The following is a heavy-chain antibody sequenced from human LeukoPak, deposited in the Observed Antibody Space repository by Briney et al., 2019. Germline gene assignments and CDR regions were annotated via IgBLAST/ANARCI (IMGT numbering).Heavy chain of an antibody. Sequence: GGSPRLSCAASGFTFDDYAMHWVRQAPGKGLEWVSGISWNSGSIGYADSVKGRFTISRDNAKNSLYLQMNSLRAEDTALYYCAKDMTVTTEGAFDIWGQGTMVTVSS. D-gene: IGHD4-17*01. J-gene: IGHJ3*02. V-gene: IGHV3-9*01. CDR2: ISWNSGSI. CDR1: GFTFDDYA. CDR3: AKDMTVTTEGAFDI.